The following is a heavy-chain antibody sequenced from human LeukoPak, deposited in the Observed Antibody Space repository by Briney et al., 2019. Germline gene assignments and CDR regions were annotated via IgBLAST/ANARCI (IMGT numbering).Heavy chain of an antibody. D-gene: IGHD2-2*01. V-gene: IGHV1-46*01. CDR2: INPSGGST. CDR3: ARTRRGYCSSSSCSNWFDP. J-gene: IGHJ5*02. CDR1: GYTFASYY. Sequence: ASVKVSCKASGYTFASYYMHWVRQAHGQGLEWMGIINPSGGSTSYAQKFQGRVTMTRDTSTSTVYMELSSLRSEDTAVYYCARTRRGYCSSSSCSNWFDPWGQGTLVTVSS.